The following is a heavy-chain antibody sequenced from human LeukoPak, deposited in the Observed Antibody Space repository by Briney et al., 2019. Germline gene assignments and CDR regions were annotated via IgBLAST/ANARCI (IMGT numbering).Heavy chain of an antibody. CDR1: GFTFYYYA. CDR2: ISWGGHTT. J-gene: IGHJ4*02. D-gene: IGHD3-10*01. V-gene: IGHV3-43*01. Sequence: PGGSVRLSCAASGFTFYYYAMHWVRQAPGKGLQWVSLISWGGHTTYYADSVRGRFTISRDNTKNSLFLEMKSLTTDDTAFYYCTRDTDFGSPTNYFDHWGQGTLVSVSS. CDR3: TRDTDFGSPTNYFDH.